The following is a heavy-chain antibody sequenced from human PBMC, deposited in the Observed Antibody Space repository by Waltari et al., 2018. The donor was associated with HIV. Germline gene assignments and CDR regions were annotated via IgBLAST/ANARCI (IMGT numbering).Heavy chain of an antibody. CDR2: ISSDGSTT. CDR1: GLPFRRYW. V-gene: IGHV3-74*01. CDR3: ARENTMTYYDALDI. J-gene: IGHJ3*02. D-gene: IGHD4-17*01. Sequence: EVQLVESAGGLVQPGGSLRLSCAASGLPFRRYWMHWVRQAPGKGLLWVSCISSDGSTTNYADSVKGRLTISRDNAKNTLYLQMNSLRADDTAVYYCARENTMTYYDALDIWGQGTMVTVSS.